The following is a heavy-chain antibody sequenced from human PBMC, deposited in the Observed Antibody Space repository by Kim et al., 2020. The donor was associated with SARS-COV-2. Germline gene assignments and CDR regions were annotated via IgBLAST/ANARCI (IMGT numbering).Heavy chain of an antibody. CDR3: ARHSFDYGDYDWFDP. D-gene: IGHD4-17*01. V-gene: IGHV5-51*01. CDR1: GYSFTSYW. J-gene: IGHJ5*02. CDR2: IYPGDSDT. Sequence: GESLKISCKGSGYSFTSYWIGWVRQMPGKGLEWMGIIYPGDSDTRYSPSFQGQVTISADKSISPAYLQWSSLKASDTAMYYCARHSFDYGDYDWFDPWGQGTLVTVSS.